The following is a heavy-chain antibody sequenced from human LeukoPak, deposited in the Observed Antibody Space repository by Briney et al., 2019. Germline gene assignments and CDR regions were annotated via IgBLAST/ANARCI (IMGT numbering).Heavy chain of an antibody. CDR3: AKQGYCSSTSCLGAYYMDV. J-gene: IGHJ6*03. Sequence: GGSLRLSCAASGFTFSSFTMNWARQAPGKGLEWVSYISSSSSYIYYTDSVKGRFTISRDNAKNSLYLQMNSLRAEDTAVYYCAKQGYCSSTSCLGAYYMDVWGKGTTVTVSS. V-gene: IGHV3-21*04. CDR1: GFTFSSFT. CDR2: ISSSSSYI. D-gene: IGHD2-2*01.